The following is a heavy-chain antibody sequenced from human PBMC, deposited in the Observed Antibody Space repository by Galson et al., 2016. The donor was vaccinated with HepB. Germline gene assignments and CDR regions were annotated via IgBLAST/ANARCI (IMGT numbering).Heavy chain of an antibody. CDR1: GSTFSTYY. CDR3: ARGGSIYYGMDA. D-gene: IGHD3-16*01. Sequence: SLRLSCAASGSTFSTYYMTWIRPAPGKGLEWVSYISSGTTIYHADSVKGRLTISRDNAKNSLYLQMNSLRVEDTAVYYCARGGSIYYGMDAWCQGTTVTVSS. CDR2: ISSGTTI. J-gene: IGHJ6*02. V-gene: IGHV3-11*04.